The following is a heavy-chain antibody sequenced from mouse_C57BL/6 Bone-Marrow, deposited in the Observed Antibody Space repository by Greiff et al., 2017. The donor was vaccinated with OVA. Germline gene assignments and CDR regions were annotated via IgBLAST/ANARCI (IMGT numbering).Heavy chain of an antibody. J-gene: IGHJ2*01. CDR1: GYAFSSYW. CDR3: ARTGDSSGYWYFDY. V-gene: IGHV1-80*01. D-gene: IGHD3-2*02. CDR2: IYPGDGDT. Sequence: QVQLQQSGAELVKPGASVKISCKASGYAFSSYWMNWVKQRPGKGLEWIGQIYPGDGDTNYNGKFKGKATLTADKFSSTAYMQLSSLTSEDSAVYFCARTGDSSGYWYFDYWGQGTTLTVSS.